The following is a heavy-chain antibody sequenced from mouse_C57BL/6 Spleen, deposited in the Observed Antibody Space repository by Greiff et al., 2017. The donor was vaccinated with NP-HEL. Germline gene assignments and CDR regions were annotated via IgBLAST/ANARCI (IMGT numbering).Heavy chain of an antibody. CDR2: INPNNGGT. J-gene: IGHJ1*03. CDR3: ARSGGDYDVNFDV. D-gene: IGHD2-4*01. V-gene: IGHV1-26*01. Sequence: VQLQQSGPELVKPGASVKISCKASGYTFTDYYMNWVKQSHGKSLEWIGDINPNNGGTSYNQKFKGKAILTVDKSCSTAYMVLRSLTSEDSAVFYCARSGGDYDVNFDVWGTGTTVTVSS. CDR1: GYTFTDYY.